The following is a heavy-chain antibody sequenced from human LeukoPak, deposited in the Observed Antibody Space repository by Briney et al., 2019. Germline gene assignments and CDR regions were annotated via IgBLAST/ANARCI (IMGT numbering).Heavy chain of an antibody. CDR2: IIPIFGTA. V-gene: IGHV1-69*13. Sequence: SVTVSCKASGGTFSSYAISWVRQAPGQGLGWMGGIIPIFGTADYAQKFQGRVTITADESTSTAYMELSSLRSEDTAVYYCAREGCSSTSCYEPPWFDPWGQGTLVTVSS. J-gene: IGHJ5*02. CDR3: AREGCSSTSCYEPPWFDP. CDR1: GGTFSSYA. D-gene: IGHD2-2*01.